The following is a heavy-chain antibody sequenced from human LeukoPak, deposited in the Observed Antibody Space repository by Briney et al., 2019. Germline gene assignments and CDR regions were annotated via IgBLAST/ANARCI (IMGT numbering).Heavy chain of an antibody. D-gene: IGHD2-15*01. CDR2: ISYDGSNK. Sequence: PGGSLRLSCAASGFTFSSYGMHWVRQAPGKGLEWVAVISYDGSNKYYADSVKGRFTISRDNSKNTLYLQMNSLRAEDTAVYYCAKDPGYCSGGSCYPIAGYFDYWGQGTLVTVSS. CDR3: AKDPGYCSGGSCYPIAGYFDY. CDR1: GFTFSSYG. V-gene: IGHV3-30*18. J-gene: IGHJ4*02.